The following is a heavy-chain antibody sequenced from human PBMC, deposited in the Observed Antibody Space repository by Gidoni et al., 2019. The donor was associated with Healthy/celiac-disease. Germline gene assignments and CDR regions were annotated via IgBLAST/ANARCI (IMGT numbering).Heavy chain of an antibody. CDR1: VFTFISYG. V-gene: IGHV3-30*18. CDR3: AKGTMPQEALGDYYYGMDV. J-gene: IGHJ6*02. Sequence: QVQLVESGGGVVQPGRSLRLSCAASVFTFISYGMHWVRQAPGKGLEWVAVISEDGSNKYYADSVKGRFTISRDNSKNTLYLQMNSLRAEDTAVYYCAKGTMPQEALGDYYYGMDVWGQGTTVTVSS. CDR2: ISEDGSNK. D-gene: IGHD3-16*01.